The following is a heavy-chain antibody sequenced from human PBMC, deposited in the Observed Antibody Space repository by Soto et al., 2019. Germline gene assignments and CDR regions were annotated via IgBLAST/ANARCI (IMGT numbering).Heavy chain of an antibody. V-gene: IGHV1-18*01. Sequence: QVQLVQSGAEVKKPGASVKVSCKASGYTFTSYGISWVRQAPGQGLEWMGWISAYNGNTNYAQKLQGGVTMTTDTSTSTAYMELRSLRSDDTAVYYCARLVYSRLNQRDNWFDPWGQGTLVTVSS. CDR2: ISAYNGNT. D-gene: IGHD6-13*01. CDR3: ARLVYSRLNQRDNWFDP. J-gene: IGHJ5*02. CDR1: GYTFTSYG.